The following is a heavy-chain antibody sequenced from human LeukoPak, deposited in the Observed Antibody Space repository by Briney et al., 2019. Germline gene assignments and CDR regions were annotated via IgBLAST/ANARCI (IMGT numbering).Heavy chain of an antibody. Sequence: GGSLRLSCAASGFTFSSYGMHWVRQAPGKGLEWVAFIRYDGSNKYYADSVKGRFTISRDNAKNSLYLQMNSLRAEDTAVYYCARDRVVVTAIQNRYFDYWGQRTLVTVSS. J-gene: IGHJ4*02. D-gene: IGHD2-21*02. CDR1: GFTFSSYG. CDR3: ARDRVVVTAIQNRYFDY. V-gene: IGHV3-30*02. CDR2: IRYDGSNK.